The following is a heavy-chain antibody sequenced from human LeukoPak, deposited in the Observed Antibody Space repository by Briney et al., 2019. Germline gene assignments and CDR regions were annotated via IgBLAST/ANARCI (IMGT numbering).Heavy chain of an antibody. V-gene: IGHV3-30*02. J-gene: IGHJ3*02. D-gene: IGHD3-22*01. CDR3: AKADYYDSSGLDAFDI. CDR2: IQYDGSSK. CDR1: RFTFSTYA. Sequence: GGSLRLSCAASRFTFSTYAMSWVRQAPGKGLEWVAFIQYDGSSKYYADSVKGRFTISRDISKNTLYLQMNSLRAEDTAVYYCAKADYYDSSGLDAFDIWGQGTMVTVSS.